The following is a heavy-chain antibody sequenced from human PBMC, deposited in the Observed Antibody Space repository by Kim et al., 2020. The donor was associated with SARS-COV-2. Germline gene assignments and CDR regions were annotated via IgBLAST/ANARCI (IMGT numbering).Heavy chain of an antibody. D-gene: IGHD5-18*01. J-gene: IGHJ4*02. CDR3: ARGPRGYLRDYYFDY. Sequence: SETLSLTCAVYGGSFSGYYWSWIRQPPGKGLEWIGEINHSGSTNYNPSLKSRVTISVDTSKNQFSLKLSSVTAADTAVYYCARGPRGYLRDYYFDYWGQGTLVTVSS. CDR1: GGSFSGYY. V-gene: IGHV4-34*01. CDR2: INHSGST.